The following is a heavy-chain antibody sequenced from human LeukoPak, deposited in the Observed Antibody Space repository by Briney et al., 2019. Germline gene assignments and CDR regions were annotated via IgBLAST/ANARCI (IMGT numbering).Heavy chain of an antibody. V-gene: IGHV4-59*01. Sequence: SETRSLTCTVSGDSISSYYWSWVRQPPGKGLEWIGYIYNSGRTNYNPSLKSRVTISVDTSKNQFSLRLRSVTAADTAVYYCARGHSNCSPTSCYFPSDYWGQGTLVTVSS. CDR1: GDSISSYY. J-gene: IGHJ4*02. D-gene: IGHD2-2*01. CDR3: ARGHSNCSPTSCYFPSDY. CDR2: IYNSGRT.